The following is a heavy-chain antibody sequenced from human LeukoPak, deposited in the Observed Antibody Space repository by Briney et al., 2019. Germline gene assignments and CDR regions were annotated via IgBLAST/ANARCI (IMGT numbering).Heavy chain of an antibody. CDR3: ARGSGSRYGPFDY. D-gene: IGHD5-18*01. V-gene: IGHV3-11*04. CDR2: ISLSGTML. J-gene: IGHJ4*02. Sequence: GGSLRLSCAASGFIFSDCYMSWIRQAPGKGLEWVSDISLSGTMLYYADSVKGRFTISRDNARNSLYLHMDSLRVEDTAVYYCARGSGSRYGPFDYWGQGTLVTVSS. CDR1: GFIFSDCY.